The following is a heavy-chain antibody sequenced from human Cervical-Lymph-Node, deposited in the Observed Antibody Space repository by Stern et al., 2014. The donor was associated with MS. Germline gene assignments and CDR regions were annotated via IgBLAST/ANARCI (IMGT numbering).Heavy chain of an antibody. CDR3: ARDKGGYYPWVHYGMDV. CDR2: IWYDGSNK. J-gene: IGHJ6*02. Sequence: VQLVESGGGVVQPGRSLRLSCAASAFTFSSDGMHWVRQAPGKGLEWVALIWYDGSNKYYADSVKGRFIISRDNSKNTMFLQMNSLRAEDTAVYYCARDKGGYYPWVHYGMDVWGQGTTVTVS. V-gene: IGHV3-33*01. CDR1: AFTFSSDG. D-gene: IGHD3-22*01.